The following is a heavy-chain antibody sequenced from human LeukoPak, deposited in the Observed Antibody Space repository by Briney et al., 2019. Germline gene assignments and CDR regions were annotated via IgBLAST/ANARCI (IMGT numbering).Heavy chain of an antibody. CDR2: IYYSGST. CDR3: ARLRVGAFDAFDI. Sequence: SETLSLTCAVYGGSFSGYYWSWIRQPPGKGLEWIGYIYYSGSTNYNPSLKSRVTISVDTSKNQFSLKLSSVTAADTAVYYCARLRVGAFDAFDIWGQGTMVTVSS. D-gene: IGHD1-26*01. J-gene: IGHJ3*02. V-gene: IGHV4-59*01. CDR1: GGSFSGYY.